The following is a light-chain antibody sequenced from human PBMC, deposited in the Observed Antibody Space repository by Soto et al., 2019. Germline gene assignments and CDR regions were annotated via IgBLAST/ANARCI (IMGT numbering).Light chain of an antibody. Sequence: EVVLTQSPAILSLSPGDRATLSCRPSQSISNFAAWYQQKPGQAPRLLIYDTSVRATGIPARFSGSGSGTDFTLTISSLETEDFAVYFCQQRSNWPSSITFGQGTRLEIK. J-gene: IGKJ5*01. CDR1: QSISNF. V-gene: IGKV3-11*01. CDR3: QQRSNWPSSIT. CDR2: DTS.